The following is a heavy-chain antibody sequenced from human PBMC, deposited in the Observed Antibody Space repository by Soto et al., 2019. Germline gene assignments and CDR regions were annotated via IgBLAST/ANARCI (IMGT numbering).Heavy chain of an antibody. CDR1: GFIFSSYG. CDR3: ARDFESRFDP. D-gene: IGHD3-9*01. Sequence: PGGSLRLSCAASGFIFSSYGMHWVRQTPGKGLEWVAVIWYDGSTKYYADSVKGRFTISRDNSKNTLYLQMNSLRAEDTAVYYCARDFESRFDPWGQGTLVTVSS. J-gene: IGHJ5*02. V-gene: IGHV3-33*01. CDR2: IWYDGSTK.